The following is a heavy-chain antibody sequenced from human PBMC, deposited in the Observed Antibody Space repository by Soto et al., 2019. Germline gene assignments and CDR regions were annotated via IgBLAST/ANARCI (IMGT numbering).Heavy chain of an antibody. CDR1: GFIFSSYA. Sequence: GGSLRLSCAASGFIFSSYAMSWVRQAPGKGLEWVSAISGSGGSTYYADSVKGRFTISRDNSKNTLYLQMNSLRAEDTAVYYCAKDRPPYYDFWSDPYGMDVWGQGTTVTVSS. J-gene: IGHJ6*02. V-gene: IGHV3-23*01. CDR2: ISGSGGST. D-gene: IGHD3-3*01. CDR3: AKDRPPYYDFWSDPYGMDV.